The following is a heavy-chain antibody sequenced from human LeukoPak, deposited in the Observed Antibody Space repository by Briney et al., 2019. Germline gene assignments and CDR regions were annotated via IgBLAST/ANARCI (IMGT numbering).Heavy chain of an antibody. Sequence: SETLSLTCAVYGGSFSGYYWSWIRQPPGKGLEWIGEINHSGSTNYNPSLKSRVTISVDTSKNQFSLKLSSVTAADTAVYYCARDLKGIAVAGIYNWFDPWGQGTLVTVSS. CDR2: INHSGST. V-gene: IGHV4-34*01. J-gene: IGHJ5*02. D-gene: IGHD6-19*01. CDR1: GGSFSGYY. CDR3: ARDLKGIAVAGIYNWFDP.